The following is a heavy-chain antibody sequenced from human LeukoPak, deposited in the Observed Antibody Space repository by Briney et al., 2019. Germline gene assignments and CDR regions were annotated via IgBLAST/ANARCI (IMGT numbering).Heavy chain of an antibody. Sequence: VASVKVSCKAYGGTFSSYAISWVRQAPGQGLEWMGKIIPILGIANYAQKVKGRVTMTTDTSTSTAYMELRSLKSDDTAVYYCARASYCSGGSCYSDYWGQGTLVIVSS. CDR1: GGTFSSYA. D-gene: IGHD2-15*01. J-gene: IGHJ4*02. CDR2: IIPILGIA. V-gene: IGHV1-69*04. CDR3: ARASYCSGGSCYSDY.